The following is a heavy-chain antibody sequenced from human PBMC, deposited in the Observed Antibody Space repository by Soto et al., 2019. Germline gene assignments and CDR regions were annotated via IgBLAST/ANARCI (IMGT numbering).Heavy chain of an antibody. D-gene: IGHD3-16*01. V-gene: IGHV1-8*01. Sequence: QVQLVQSGAEVKKPGASVKVSCKASGYTFTSDDINWVRQATGQGLEWMGWMNRNSGNTGYAQKVQGRVTMTWNTXISTAYMELSSLRSEDTAGYCCARERRLGVGGMAAWGKGTTVTVSS. CDR3: ARERRLGVGGMAA. CDR2: MNRNSGNT. CDR1: GYTFTSDD. J-gene: IGHJ6*04.